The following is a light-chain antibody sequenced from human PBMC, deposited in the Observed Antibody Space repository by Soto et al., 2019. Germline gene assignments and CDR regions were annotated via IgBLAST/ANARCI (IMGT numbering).Light chain of an antibody. V-gene: IGKV1-39*01. CDR1: QSITTY. Sequence: DIEISHSPCFLSASVGDRVTITCRASQSITTYLNWYQQKPGKAPRLLMYGASNLQSGVPSRFSGSGSGTEFTLTISSLQPDDFATYFCHQTHSLPQTFGQGTKVDIK. CDR3: HQTHSLPQT. J-gene: IGKJ1*01. CDR2: GAS.